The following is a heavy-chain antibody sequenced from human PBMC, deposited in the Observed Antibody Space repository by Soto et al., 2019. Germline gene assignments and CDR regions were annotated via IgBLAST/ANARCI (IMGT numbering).Heavy chain of an antibody. J-gene: IGHJ6*02. CDR2: IYPGDSDT. V-gene: IGHV5-51*01. D-gene: IGHD6-13*01. Sequence: GESLKISGKGSGYSFTSYCIGWVLQMPGKGLEWMGIIYPGDSDTRYSPSFQGQVTISADKSISTAYLQWSSLKASDTAMYYCARHTYSSSWYGSSYYYGMDVWGQGTTVTVSS. CDR1: GYSFTSYC. CDR3: ARHTYSSSWYGSSYYYGMDV.